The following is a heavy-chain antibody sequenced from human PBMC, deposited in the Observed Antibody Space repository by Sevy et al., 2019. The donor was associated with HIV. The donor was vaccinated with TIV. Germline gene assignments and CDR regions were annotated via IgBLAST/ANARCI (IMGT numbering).Heavy chain of an antibody. CDR1: RFTFSSYA. V-gene: IGHV3-23*01. CDR3: AKDGLTFLDY. CDR2: ISSSGGST. Sequence: GGSLRLSCAASRFTFSSYAMSWVRQAPGKGLEWVSAISSSGGSTYYADSVKGRFTISRDNSKNTLFLQMNSLRAEDTAVYYCAKDGLTFLDYWGQGTLVTVSS. J-gene: IGHJ4*02. D-gene: IGHD3-9*01.